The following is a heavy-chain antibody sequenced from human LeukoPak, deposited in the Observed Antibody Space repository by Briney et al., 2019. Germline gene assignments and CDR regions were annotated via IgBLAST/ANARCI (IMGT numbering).Heavy chain of an antibody. CDR2: IKQDGSEK. Sequence: GGSLRLSCVASGFIFRNHWMSWDRQAPGRGLEWVAHIKQDGSEKHYVDSVEGRFTLSRDDAKNSLYLQMNSLRVDDSAVYYCARGPDYGARVDYLDYWGQGALVTVSS. J-gene: IGHJ4*02. CDR3: ARGPDYGARVDYLDY. D-gene: IGHD4-17*01. V-gene: IGHV3-7*01. CDR1: GFIFRNHW.